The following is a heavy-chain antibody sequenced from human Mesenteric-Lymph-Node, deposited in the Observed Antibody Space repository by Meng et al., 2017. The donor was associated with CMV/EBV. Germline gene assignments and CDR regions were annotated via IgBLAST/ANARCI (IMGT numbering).Heavy chain of an antibody. V-gene: IGHV3-23*01. D-gene: IGHD6-13*01. J-gene: IGHJ4*02. CDR3: ARGDSSTTWLVFDY. CDR1: GFPFNNYA. Sequence: ASGFPFNNYAMTWVRQAPGEGLQWVSTIAGSGDTTYYADSVRGRFTISRDTSTNTLYLQMNSLRAEDTALYYCARGDSSTTWLVFDYWGLGTLVTVSS. CDR2: IAGSGDTT.